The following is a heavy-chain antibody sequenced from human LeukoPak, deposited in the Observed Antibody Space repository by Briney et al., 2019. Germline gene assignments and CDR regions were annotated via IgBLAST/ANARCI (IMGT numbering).Heavy chain of an antibody. D-gene: IGHD3-3*01. Sequence: GGSLRLSCAASGFTFSSYGMHWVRQAPGKGLEWVAVIWYDGSIKYYADSVKGRFTISRDNSKNTLYLQMNSLRAEDTAVYYCARNSSPSYDFWSGQNWFDPWGQGTLVTVSS. CDR2: IWYDGSIK. V-gene: IGHV3-33*01. CDR3: ARNSSPSYDFWSGQNWFDP. J-gene: IGHJ5*02. CDR1: GFTFSSYG.